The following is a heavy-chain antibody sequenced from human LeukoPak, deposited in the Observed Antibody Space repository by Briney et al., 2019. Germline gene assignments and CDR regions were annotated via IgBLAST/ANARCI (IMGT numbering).Heavy chain of an antibody. D-gene: IGHD1-26*01. J-gene: IGHJ4*02. Sequence: KPSETLSLTCAVSGYSISSGYYWGWIRQPPGKGLEWIGSIYHSGSTYYNPSLKSRVTISVDTSKNQFSLKLSSVTAADTAVYYCARVGATPGFDYWGQGTLVTVSS. CDR1: GYSISSGYY. V-gene: IGHV4-38-2*01. CDR3: ARVGATPGFDY. CDR2: IYHSGST.